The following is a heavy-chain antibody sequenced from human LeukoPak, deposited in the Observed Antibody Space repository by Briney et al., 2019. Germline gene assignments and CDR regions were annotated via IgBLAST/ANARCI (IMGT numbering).Heavy chain of an antibody. CDR1: GFSVSRNY. Sequence: GGSLRLSCAASGFSVSRNYMTWVRQAPGEGLEWVSLIYSGGSTSYADSVKGRFTISRDNPKNTLYLQMNSLRAEDTAVYYCARKTDHRTGGDYWGQGTLVTVSS. J-gene: IGHJ4*02. V-gene: IGHV3-66*01. CDR2: IYSGGST. CDR3: ARKTDHRTGGDY. D-gene: IGHD3/OR15-3a*01.